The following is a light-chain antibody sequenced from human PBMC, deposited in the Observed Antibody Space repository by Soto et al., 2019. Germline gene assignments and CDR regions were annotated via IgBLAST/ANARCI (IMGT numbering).Light chain of an antibody. Sequence: DIQMTQSPSTLSASVGDRVTITCRASQSISSWLAWYQQKPGKAPKLLIYDASSLESGVPSRFSGSGSGTEFTLTISSLQPDDFATYYCQHYNSYSEAFGQGTKVALK. CDR2: DAS. J-gene: IGKJ1*01. V-gene: IGKV1-5*01. CDR1: QSISSW. CDR3: QHYNSYSEA.